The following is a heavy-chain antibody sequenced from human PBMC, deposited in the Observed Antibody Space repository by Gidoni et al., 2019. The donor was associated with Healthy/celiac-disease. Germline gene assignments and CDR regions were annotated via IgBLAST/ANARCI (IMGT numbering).Heavy chain of an antibody. V-gene: IGHV3-13*01. Sequence: EVQLVESGGGLVQPGGSMRLSCAASGFTFSSYDMHWVRQATGKGLEWVSAIGTAGDTYYPGSVKGRFTISRENAKNSLYLQMNSLRAEDTAVYYCARGTRRGMDVWGKGTTVTVSS. CDR3: ARGTRRGMDV. D-gene: IGHD1-1*01. J-gene: IGHJ6*04. CDR2: IGTAGDT. CDR1: GFTFSSYD.